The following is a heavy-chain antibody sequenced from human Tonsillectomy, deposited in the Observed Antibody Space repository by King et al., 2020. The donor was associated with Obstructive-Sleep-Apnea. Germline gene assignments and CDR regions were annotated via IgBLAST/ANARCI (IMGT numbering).Heavy chain of an antibody. CDR3: ARGGYYYFDY. D-gene: IGHD3-22*01. CDR2: IYYSGYT. CDR1: GGSISTYY. V-gene: IGHV4-59*08. J-gene: IGHJ4*02. Sequence: QLQESGPGLVKPSETLSLTCTVSGGSISTYYWSWIRRPPGKGLEWIGNIYYSGYTNYNPSLKSRVTISVDTSKNQFSLNLSSVTAADTAFYYCARGGYYYFDYWGQGTLATVSS.